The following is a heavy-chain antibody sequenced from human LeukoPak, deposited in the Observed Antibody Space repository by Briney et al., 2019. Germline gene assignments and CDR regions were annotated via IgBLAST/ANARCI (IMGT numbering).Heavy chain of an antibody. D-gene: IGHD4-17*01. V-gene: IGHV1-18*01. Sequence: ASVNVSCKASAYTSTIHGIGWERQAPGQGIEWMGWISPYNLNTNYAHTVEGRVTMTTDTSTATAYMELRSLTSDDTAVYYCARDGGFGDYLIIWGQGTMVTVSS. J-gene: IGHJ3*02. CDR2: ISPYNLNT. CDR1: AYTSTIHG. CDR3: ARDGGFGDYLII.